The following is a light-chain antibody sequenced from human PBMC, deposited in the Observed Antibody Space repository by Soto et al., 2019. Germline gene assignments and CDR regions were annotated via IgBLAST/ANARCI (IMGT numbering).Light chain of an antibody. CDR2: EVT. J-gene: IGLJ2*01. V-gene: IGLV2-14*01. Sequence: QSALAQPASVSGSPGQSITISCAGTNRDVGGYNYVSWYQQYPGKAPKLIIYEVTYRPSGVSNRFSGSKSGNTASLTISRLQAEAEADYYCSSYCSSSALDVIFGGGTKVTVL. CDR3: SSYCSSSALDVI. CDR1: NRDVGGYNY.